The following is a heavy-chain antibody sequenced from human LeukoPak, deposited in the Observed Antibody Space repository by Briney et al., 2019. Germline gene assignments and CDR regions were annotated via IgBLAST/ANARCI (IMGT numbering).Heavy chain of an antibody. D-gene: IGHD5-18*01. CDR1: GYTFTGYY. Sequence: GASAKVSCKASGYTFTGYYMHWVRQAPGQGLEWMGWINPNSGGTNYAQKFQGRVTMTRDTSISTAYMELSRLRSDDTAVYYCARDTAMVTYWFDPWGQGTLVTVSS. CDR3: ARDTAMVTYWFDP. CDR2: INPNSGGT. J-gene: IGHJ5*02. V-gene: IGHV1-2*02.